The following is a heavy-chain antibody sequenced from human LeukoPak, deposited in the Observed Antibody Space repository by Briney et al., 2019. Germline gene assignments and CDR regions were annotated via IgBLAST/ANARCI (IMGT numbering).Heavy chain of an antibody. CDR3: AKEGESGYSGGFDY. CDR1: GFTSKEYG. J-gene: IGHJ4*02. Sequence: PGGSLRLSCEASGFTSKEYGMHWVRQAPGKGPEWVAFISHDGSDKYYADSVKGRFTISSDNSKNTQFLQMNSLRVEDTAMNYCAKEGESGYSGGFDYWGQGTLVTVSS. V-gene: IGHV3-30*18. CDR2: ISHDGSDK. D-gene: IGHD3-3*01.